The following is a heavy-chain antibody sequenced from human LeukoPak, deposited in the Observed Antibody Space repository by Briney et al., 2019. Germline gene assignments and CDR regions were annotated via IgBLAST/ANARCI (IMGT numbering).Heavy chain of an antibody. CDR3: ARARSDVAEAMD. Sequence: SETLSLTCTVSGYSISNGCYWDWIRQSPGKGLEWIGGIYHNGRTYYNPSLKSRVNISSDTSKNQFSLNLSSVTAADAAVYYCARARSDVAEAMDWGQGTLVTVSS. J-gene: IGHJ4*02. V-gene: IGHV4-38-2*02. CDR1: GYSISNGCY. CDR2: IYHNGRT. D-gene: IGHD3-3*01.